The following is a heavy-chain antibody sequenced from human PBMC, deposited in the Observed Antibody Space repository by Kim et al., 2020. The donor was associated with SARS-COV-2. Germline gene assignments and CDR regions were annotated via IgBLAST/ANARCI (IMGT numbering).Heavy chain of an antibody. Sequence: SGPTLVNPTQTLTLTCTFSGFSLSNYGLCVSWIRQPPGKALEWLGLIDWDNDKYYSTSLRTRLTISKDTSKNQVVLTMTNMDPVDTATYYCARTMEVFDSSGYYYRGGYYFDFWGQGTLVTVSS. CDR1: GFSLSNYGLC. CDR2: IDWDNDK. J-gene: IGHJ4*02. CDR3: ARTMEVFDSSGYYYRGGYYFDF. V-gene: IGHV2-70*13. D-gene: IGHD3-22*01.